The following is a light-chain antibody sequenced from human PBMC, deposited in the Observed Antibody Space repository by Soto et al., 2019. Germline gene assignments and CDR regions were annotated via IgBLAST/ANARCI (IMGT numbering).Light chain of an antibody. CDR2: AAS. CDR1: QDISSY. CDR3: QQYFSYPLT. V-gene: IGKV1-8*01. J-gene: IGKJ4*01. Sequence: AIRMTQSPSSFSASTGDRVTITCRASQDISSYLAWFQQKPGKAPQLLIYAASTLQSGVPSRFSGSGSGTDFTLTLSCLQSEDFATYYCQQYFSYPLTFGGGTKVEIK.